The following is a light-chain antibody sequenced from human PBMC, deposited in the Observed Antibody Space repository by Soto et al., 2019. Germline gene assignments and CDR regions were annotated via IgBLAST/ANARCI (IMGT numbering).Light chain of an antibody. CDR1: SSDVGRYNF. CDR2: AVS. Sequence: QSALTQPASVSGSSGRSITISCTGTSSDVGRYNFVSWYQQHPGNAPKLLIYAVSDRPSGVSTRFSGSKSGNTASLAISGLQAEEEAVYYCSSFSSSSTQVFGTGTKLTVL. V-gene: IGLV2-14*03. CDR3: SSFSSSSTQV. J-gene: IGLJ1*01.